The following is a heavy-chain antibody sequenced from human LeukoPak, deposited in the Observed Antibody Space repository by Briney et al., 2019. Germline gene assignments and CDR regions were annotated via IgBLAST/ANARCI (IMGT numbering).Heavy chain of an antibody. Sequence: ASVKVSCKASGYTFRSYDITWVRQAPGQGLEWMGWISPNNGNTNYAQKFQGRVTMTTDTHTSTAYMEMRRLRSEETAVYYCARDRDSSGWHVADYWGQGTLVTVSS. CDR2: ISPNNGNT. J-gene: IGHJ4*02. V-gene: IGHV1-18*01. CDR1: GYTFRSYD. CDR3: ARDRDSSGWHVADY. D-gene: IGHD6-19*01.